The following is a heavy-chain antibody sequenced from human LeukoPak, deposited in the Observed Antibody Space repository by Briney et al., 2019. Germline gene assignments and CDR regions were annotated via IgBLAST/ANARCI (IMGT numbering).Heavy chain of an antibody. CDR3: ARGRRWLQSPFDY. CDR2: IQHSGNS. Sequence: SETLSLTCTVSGGAISSYFWSWIRQPPGKGLEWIGYIQHSGNSNYNSSLKSRVTISVDTSQNHFSLKLSSATAADTAVYYCARGRRWLQSPFDYWGQGTLVTVSS. CDR1: GGAISSYF. V-gene: IGHV4-59*01. J-gene: IGHJ4*02. D-gene: IGHD5-24*01.